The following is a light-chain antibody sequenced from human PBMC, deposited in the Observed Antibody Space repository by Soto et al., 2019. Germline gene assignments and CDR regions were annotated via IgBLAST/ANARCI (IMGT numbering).Light chain of an antibody. CDR3: GADHGSGGNFLHYV. J-gene: IGLJ1*01. V-gene: IGLV9-49*01. Sequence: QLVLTQPPSASASLGASVTLTCTLSSGYSNYKVDWYQQRPGKGPRFVMRVGTGGIVGSKGDGIPDRFSVLGSGLHRYLTIKNIQEEDESDYYCGADHGSGGNFLHYVFGTGTKLTVL. CDR2: VGTGGIVG. CDR1: SGYSNYK.